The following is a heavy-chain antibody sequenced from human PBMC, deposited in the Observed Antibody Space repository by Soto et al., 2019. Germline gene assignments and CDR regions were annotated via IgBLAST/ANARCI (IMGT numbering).Heavy chain of an antibody. CDR1: GFTFSNYV. CDR2: ISSSGGTP. V-gene: IGHV3-23*01. J-gene: IGHJ4*02. Sequence: GGSLRLSCAASGFTFSNYVISWVRQAPGKGLEWVSSISSSGGTPYYGGSLEGRFIISRDNSRDTLYLEMHSLRAEDTAVYFCARGLYDNSGYYCPHWGQGILVTVSS. CDR3: ARGLYDNSGYYCPH. D-gene: IGHD3-22*01.